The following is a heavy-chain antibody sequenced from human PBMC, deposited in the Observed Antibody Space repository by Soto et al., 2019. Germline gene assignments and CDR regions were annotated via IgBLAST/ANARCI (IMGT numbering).Heavy chain of an antibody. J-gene: IGHJ4*02. CDR2: ISSSGSTI. D-gene: IGHD6-6*01. V-gene: IGHV3-48*03. CDR1: GFTFSSYE. Sequence: GGSLRLSCAASGFTFSSYEMNWVRQAPGKGLEWVSYISSSGSTIYYADSVKGRFTISRDNAKNSLYLQMNSLRAEDTAVYYCAREQLVPHFDYWGQGTLVTVSS. CDR3: AREQLVPHFDY.